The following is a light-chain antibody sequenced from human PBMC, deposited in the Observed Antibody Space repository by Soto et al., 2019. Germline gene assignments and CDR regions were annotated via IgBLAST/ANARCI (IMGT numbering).Light chain of an antibody. CDR1: QSAGNF. CDR3: QQHNQWPIT. Sequence: EIVMTQSPSTLSVSPGETASLSCRASQSAGNFLAWYQQKPGQAPRLLIYYISTRATGIPARFSGSGSGTEFTLTISSLQSEDSAVYYCQQHNQWPITFGQGTRLEIK. V-gene: IGKV3D-15*01. CDR2: YIS. J-gene: IGKJ5*01.